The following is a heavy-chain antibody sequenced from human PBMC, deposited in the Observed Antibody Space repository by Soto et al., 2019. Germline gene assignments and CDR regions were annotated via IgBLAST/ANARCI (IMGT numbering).Heavy chain of an antibody. J-gene: IGHJ6*02. V-gene: IGHV1-2*04. CDR1: GYTFTDYY. D-gene: IGHD1-26*01. Sequence: QVLLVQSGAEVKKPGASVKVSCKASGYTFTDYYIHWVRQAPGQGLEWMGWIDGDSGDTKYAQNFQDWVTIARDTSINTAYMELSRLTSDDTAVYYCARTPNNGRAGVYGMDVWGQGTTVIVSS. CDR2: IDGDSGDT. CDR3: ARTPNNGRAGVYGMDV.